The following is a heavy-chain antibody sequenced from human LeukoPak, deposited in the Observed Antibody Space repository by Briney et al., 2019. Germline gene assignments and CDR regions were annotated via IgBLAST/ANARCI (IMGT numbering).Heavy chain of an antibody. CDR1: GGSISNYY. V-gene: IGHV4-4*09. CDR3: ARHKGGRYSGSYLDY. J-gene: IGHJ4*02. CDR2: IYTSGST. D-gene: IGHD1-26*01. Sequence: PSETLSLTCTVSGGSISNYYWSWTRQPPGKALEWIGYIYTSGSTNYNPSLKSRVTISVDTSKNQFSLKLSSVTAADTAVYYCARHKGGRYSGSYLDYWGQATLVTVSS.